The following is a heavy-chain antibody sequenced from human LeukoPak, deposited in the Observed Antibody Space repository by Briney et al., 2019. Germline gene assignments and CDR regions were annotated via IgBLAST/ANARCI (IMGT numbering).Heavy chain of an antibody. J-gene: IGHJ4*02. CDR2: FDPEDGET. D-gene: IGHD3-22*01. V-gene: IGHV1-24*01. Sequence: ASVKVSCKVSGYTLTELSMHWVRQAPGKGLEWMGGFDPEDGETIYAQKFQGRVTMTEDTSTDTAYMELSSLRSEDTAVYYRATDPYYYDSSGYYGDYWGQGTLVTVSS. CDR1: GYTLTELS. CDR3: ATDPYYYDSSGYYGDY.